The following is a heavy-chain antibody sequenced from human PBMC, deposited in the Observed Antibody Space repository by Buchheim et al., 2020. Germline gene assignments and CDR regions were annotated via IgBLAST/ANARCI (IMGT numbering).Heavy chain of an antibody. V-gene: IGHV3-33*01. CDR3: ARGRGYCSGGSGAYFDY. D-gene: IGHD2-15*01. CDR1: GFTFSSSG. Sequence: QVHLMESGGGVVQPGRSLRLSCAASGFTFSSSGMHWVRQAPGKGLEWVAVIWYDGSNKYYADSVKGRFTISRDNSKNTLYLQMNSLRAEDTALYYCARGRGYCSGGSGAYFDYWGQGTL. CDR2: IWYDGSNK. J-gene: IGHJ4*02.